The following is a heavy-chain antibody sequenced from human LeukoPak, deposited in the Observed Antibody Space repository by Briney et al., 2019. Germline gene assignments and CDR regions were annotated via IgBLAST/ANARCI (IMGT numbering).Heavy chain of an antibody. Sequence: GGSLRLSCAASGFTLSSYAMSWVRQAPGKGLEWVSGVSGSGGSTYYADAVKGRFAISRDNSKNTLYLQMNSLRAEDTAVYYCAKLGYSYGSAAFDIWGQGTMVTVSS. CDR3: AKLGYSYGSAAFDI. CDR2: VSGSGGST. D-gene: IGHD5-18*01. J-gene: IGHJ3*02. V-gene: IGHV3-23*01. CDR1: GFTLSSYA.